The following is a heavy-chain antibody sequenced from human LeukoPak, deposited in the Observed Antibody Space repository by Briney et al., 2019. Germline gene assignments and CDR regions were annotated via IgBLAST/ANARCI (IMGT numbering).Heavy chain of an antibody. J-gene: IGHJ4*02. CDR3: ARGSSGWSHNDY. CDR1: GYSISSGYY. CDR2: IYHSGST. V-gene: IGHV4-38-2*02. Sequence: SETLSLTCTVSGYSISSGYYWGWIRQPPGKGLEWIGSIYHSGSTFYNPSLKSRVTISIDTSKNHFSLRLSSVTAADTAVYYCARGSSGWSHNDYWGQGTLVTVSS. D-gene: IGHD6-19*01.